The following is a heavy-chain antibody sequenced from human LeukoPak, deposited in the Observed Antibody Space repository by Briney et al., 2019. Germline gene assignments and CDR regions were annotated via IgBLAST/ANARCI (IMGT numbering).Heavy chain of an antibody. Sequence: SETLSLTCAVSTDSITSNWWSWVRQPPGKGLEWIGEVHKSGSTNYYPSLQSRVTISIDKSKNQIALELTSVTAADTAVYYCSRENGAFSPFGYWGQGYLVTVLS. V-gene: IGHV4-4*02. CDR3: SRENGAFSPFGY. J-gene: IGHJ4*02. CDR2: VHKSGST. D-gene: IGHD2-8*01. CDR1: TDSITSNW.